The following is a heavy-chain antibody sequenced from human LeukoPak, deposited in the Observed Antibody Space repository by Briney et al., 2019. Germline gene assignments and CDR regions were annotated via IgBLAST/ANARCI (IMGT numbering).Heavy chain of an antibody. CDR1: GFTFSSYG. J-gene: IGHJ4*02. V-gene: IGHV3-33*01. D-gene: IGHD4-17*01. CDR2: IWYDGSNK. Sequence: PGGSLRLSCAASGFTFSSYGMHWVRQAPGKGLEWVAVIWYDGSNKYYADSVKGRFTISRDNSKNTRYLQMNSLRAEDTAVYYCAREGGDYGDLDYSGQGTLVTVSS. CDR3: AREGGDYGDLDY.